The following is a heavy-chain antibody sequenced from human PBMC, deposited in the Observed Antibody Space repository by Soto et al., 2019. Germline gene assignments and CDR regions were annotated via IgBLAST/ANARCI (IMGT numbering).Heavy chain of an antibody. J-gene: IGHJ6*02. CDR1: GYSFTSYW. Sequence: EVQLVQSGAEVKKPGESLKISCKGSGYSFTSYWIGWARQMPGKGLEWMGIIYPGDSDTRYRPSFQGQVTISADKSISTAYLQWSSLTASDTAMYYCARAMVRGKNYYGMDVWGQGTTVTVSS. V-gene: IGHV5-51*03. CDR2: IYPGDSDT. D-gene: IGHD3-10*01. CDR3: ARAMVRGKNYYGMDV.